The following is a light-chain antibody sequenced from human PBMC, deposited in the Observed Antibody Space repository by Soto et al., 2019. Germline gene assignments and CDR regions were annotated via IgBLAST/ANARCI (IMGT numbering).Light chain of an antibody. CDR2: GAS. CDR1: QSVRSN. V-gene: IGKV3-15*01. Sequence: EIVMTQSPATLSVSPGERGTLSCRASQSVRSNLAWYQQKPGQVPRVLIYGASTRAIGIPDRFSGSGSGTDFTRTISSMQSEDFAVYYCQHYKNLWGFGGGTKVEIK. J-gene: IGKJ4*01. CDR3: QHYKNLWG.